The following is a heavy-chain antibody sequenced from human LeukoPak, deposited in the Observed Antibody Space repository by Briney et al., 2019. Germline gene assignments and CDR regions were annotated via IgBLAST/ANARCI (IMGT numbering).Heavy chain of an antibody. CDR2: IYSGGST. Sequence: PGGSLRLSCAASGFTVSSNYMSWVRQAPGKGLEWVSVIYSGGSTYYADSVKGRFTISRDNSKNTLYLQMNSLRAEDTAVYYCAGLKYSNYELYYGMDVWGQGTTVTVSS. CDR3: AGLKYSNYELYYGMDV. J-gene: IGHJ6*02. V-gene: IGHV3-66*01. CDR1: GFTVSSNY. D-gene: IGHD4-4*01.